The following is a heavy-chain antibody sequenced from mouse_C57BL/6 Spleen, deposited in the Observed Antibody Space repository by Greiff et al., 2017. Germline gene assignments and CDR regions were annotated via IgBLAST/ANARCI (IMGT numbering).Heavy chain of an antibody. D-gene: IGHD3-2*02. CDR2: INPNNGGT. J-gene: IGHJ2*01. Sequence: VHVKQSGPELVKPGASVKMSCKASGYTFTDYNMHWVKQSHGKSLEWIGYINPNNGGTSYNQKFKGKATLTVNKSSSTAYMELRSLTSEDSAVYYCASSSGSFDYWGQGTTLTVSS. CDR1: GYTFTDYN. V-gene: IGHV1-22*01. CDR3: ASSSGSFDY.